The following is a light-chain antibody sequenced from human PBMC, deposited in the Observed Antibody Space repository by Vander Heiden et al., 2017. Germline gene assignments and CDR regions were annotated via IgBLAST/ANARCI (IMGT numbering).Light chain of an antibody. J-gene: IGKJ3*01. Sequence: DIQMTQSPSSLSASVGDRVTITCRASQSISSYLNWYRQKPGKAPKLLIYAASSLQSGVPSRFSGSGSGTDFTLTISSLQPEDFATYYCQQSYSTLGTFGPGTKVDIK. CDR3: QQSYSTLGT. CDR2: AAS. CDR1: QSISSY. V-gene: IGKV1-39*01.